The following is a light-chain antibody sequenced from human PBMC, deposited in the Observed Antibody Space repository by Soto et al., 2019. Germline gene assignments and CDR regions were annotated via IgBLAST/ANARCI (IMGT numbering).Light chain of an antibody. V-gene: IGKV3-20*01. Sequence: DIVLTQSPATLSLSPGERATLSCRASQSVSSCLAWYQQKPGQAPRLLIYDASSRATGLPDSFSGSGSATDSPPTISRLAPEDSAVYYRQQYGSSPTFGQGTQVDNK. CDR1: QSVSSC. CDR2: DAS. CDR3: QQYGSSPT. J-gene: IGKJ1*01.